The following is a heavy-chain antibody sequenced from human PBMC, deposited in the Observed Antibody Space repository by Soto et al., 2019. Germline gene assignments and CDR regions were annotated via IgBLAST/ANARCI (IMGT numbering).Heavy chain of an antibody. J-gene: IGHJ5*02. Sequence: ASVHVSCKASGYTFTSYAMHWVRQAPGQRLEWMGWINAGNGNTKYLQKFQGRVTIAKNTSASTAYMELSSLRSEDTAVYYCARGPLRNWFDPWGQGTLVTVSS. CDR2: INAGNGNT. D-gene: IGHD5-12*01. CDR1: GYTFTSYA. V-gene: IGHV1-3*01. CDR3: ARGPLRNWFDP.